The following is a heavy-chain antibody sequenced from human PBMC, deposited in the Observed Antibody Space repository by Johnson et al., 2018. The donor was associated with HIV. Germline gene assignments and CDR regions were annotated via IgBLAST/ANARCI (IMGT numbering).Heavy chain of an antibody. CDR2: IKSKTDGGTT. Sequence: VQLVESGGGLVQPGRSLRLSCTASGFTLGDYAVSWFRQAPGKGLEWVGRIKSKTDGGTTAYAAPVKGRFTISRDDSKNTPYLQMNSLKTEDTAVYYCTTRGFVVVPAANLHAFDIWGQGTMVTVSS. D-gene: IGHD2-2*01. J-gene: IGHJ3*02. V-gene: IGHV3-15*01. CDR3: TTRGFVVVPAANLHAFDI. CDR1: GFTLGDYA.